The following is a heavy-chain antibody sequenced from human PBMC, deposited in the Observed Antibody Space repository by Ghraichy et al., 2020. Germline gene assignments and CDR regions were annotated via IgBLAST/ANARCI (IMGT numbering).Heavy chain of an antibody. V-gene: IGHV1-18*01. D-gene: IGHD6-19*01. CDR3: ARCPRGAVPGGLDV. CDR2: IGTYNGYT. CDR1: GYTFFTYD. J-gene: IGHJ6*02. Sequence: ASVKVSCKASGYTFFTYDISCVRQAPGQGLEWMGWIGTYNGYTDYAQHLQGRVTMTTDTSRSTSYMELRSLTYDDTAMYFCARCPRGAVPGGLDVWGQGTTVT.